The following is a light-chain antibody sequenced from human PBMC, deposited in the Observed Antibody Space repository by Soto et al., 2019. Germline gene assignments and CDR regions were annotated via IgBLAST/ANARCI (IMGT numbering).Light chain of an antibody. Sequence: EIVMTQSPATLSVSPGERATLSCRASQSVSSNLAWYQQKPGQAPRLLIYGASTRATGIPARFSGSGSGTEFTLTISSLQSEDFAVYYCQRYGSSPLYAFGQGTKLEI. CDR2: GAS. CDR3: QRYGSSPLYA. V-gene: IGKV3-15*01. CDR1: QSVSSN. J-gene: IGKJ2*01.